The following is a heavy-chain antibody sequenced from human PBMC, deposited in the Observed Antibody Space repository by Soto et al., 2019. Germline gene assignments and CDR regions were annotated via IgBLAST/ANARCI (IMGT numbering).Heavy chain of an antibody. J-gene: IGHJ6*02. Sequence: GASVKVSCKASGGTFSSYAISWVRQAPGQGLEWMGGFIPIFGTANYAQKFQGRVTITADESTSTAYMELSSLRSEDTAVYYCARGYYDFWSGYYTPLYYYYGMDVWGQGTTVTVSS. D-gene: IGHD3-3*01. CDR1: GGTFSSYA. CDR3: ARGYYDFWSGYYTPLYYYYGMDV. CDR2: FIPIFGTA. V-gene: IGHV1-69*13.